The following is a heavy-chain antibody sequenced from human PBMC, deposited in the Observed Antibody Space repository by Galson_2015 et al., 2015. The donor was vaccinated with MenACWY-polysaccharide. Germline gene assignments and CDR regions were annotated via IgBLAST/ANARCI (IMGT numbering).Heavy chain of an antibody. D-gene: IGHD6-6*01. CDR3: ARVRVIRGSSYFDY. Sequence: APGKGLEWVAVISNDGSKNYYVDSVKGRFTISRDNAKNSLYLQMNSLRAEDTAIYYCARVRVIRGSSYFDYWGQGTLVTVSS. V-gene: IGHV3-33*05. J-gene: IGHJ4*02. CDR2: ISNDGSKN.